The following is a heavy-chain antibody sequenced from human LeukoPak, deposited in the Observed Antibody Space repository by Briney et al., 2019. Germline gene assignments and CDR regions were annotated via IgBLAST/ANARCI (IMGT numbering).Heavy chain of an antibody. D-gene: IGHD2-15*01. Sequence: GGSLRLSCAASGFTVSSNYMTWVRQAPGKGLEWVSSISSSSSYIYYADSVKGRFTISRDNAKNSLYLQMNSLRAEDTAVYYCARDELGYCSGGSCYWEGYFDYWGQGTLVTVSS. CDR2: ISSSSSYI. J-gene: IGHJ4*02. CDR1: GFTVSSNY. V-gene: IGHV3-21*01. CDR3: ARDELGYCSGGSCYWEGYFDY.